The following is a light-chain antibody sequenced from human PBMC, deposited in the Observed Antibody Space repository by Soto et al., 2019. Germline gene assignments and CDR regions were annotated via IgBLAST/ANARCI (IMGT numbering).Light chain of an antibody. CDR2: DAS. CDR3: HHYGYGADT. J-gene: IGKJ2*01. Sequence: EVVLTQSPGTLSLSPGERATLSCRASETVGSNYLAWYQQQPGQAPRLLIFDASSRATGIPDRCSGSGSGTEFSLTISRLEPEDSAVYFCHHYGYGADTFGQGTKLEIK. V-gene: IGKV3-20*01. CDR1: ETVGSNY.